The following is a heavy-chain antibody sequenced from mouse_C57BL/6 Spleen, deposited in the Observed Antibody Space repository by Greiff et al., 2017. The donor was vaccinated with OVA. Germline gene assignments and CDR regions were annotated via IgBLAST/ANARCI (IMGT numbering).Heavy chain of an antibody. CDR3: ARDRDGYTWFAY. CDR2: ISYDGSN. J-gene: IGHJ3*01. CDR1: GYSITSGYY. D-gene: IGHD2-3*01. Sequence: EVKLQESGPGLVKPSQSLSLTCSVTGYSITSGYYWNWIRQFPGNKLEWMGYISYDGSNNYNPSLKNRISITRDTSKIQFFLKLHSVTTEDTATYYCARDRDGYTWFAYWGQGTLVTVSA. V-gene: IGHV3-6*01.